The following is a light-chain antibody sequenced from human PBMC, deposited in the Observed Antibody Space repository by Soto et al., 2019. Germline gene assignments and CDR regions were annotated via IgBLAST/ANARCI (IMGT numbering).Light chain of an antibody. V-gene: IGLV3-21*02. CDR1: NIGVRS. CDR3: QVWDDSRDQQV. J-gene: IGLJ3*02. Sequence: SYELTQAPSGSVAPGQTASITCGANNIGVRSVHWHQKKPGQAPVLVVYDDDARPSGIPGRFSGSNSGNTATLTITRVEAGDEADYYCQVWDDSRDQQVFGGGTKLTVL. CDR2: DDD.